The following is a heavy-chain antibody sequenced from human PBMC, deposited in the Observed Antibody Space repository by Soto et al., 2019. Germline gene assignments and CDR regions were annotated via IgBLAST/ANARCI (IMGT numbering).Heavy chain of an antibody. Sequence: SETLSLTCTVSGGSISSYYWSWIRQPPGKGLEWIGYIYYSGSTNYNPSLKSRVTISVDTSKNQFSLKLGSVTAADTAVYYCARLLSDSSGYDAFDIWGQGTMVTVSS. CDR1: GGSISSYY. CDR3: ARLLSDSSGYDAFDI. V-gene: IGHV4-59*08. CDR2: IYYSGST. D-gene: IGHD3-22*01. J-gene: IGHJ3*02.